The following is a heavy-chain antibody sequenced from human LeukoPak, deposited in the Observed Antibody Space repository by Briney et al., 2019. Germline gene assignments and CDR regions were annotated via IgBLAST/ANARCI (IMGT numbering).Heavy chain of an antibody. Sequence: PGGSLRLSCAASGFTFSSYSMNWVRQAPGKGLEWVSFISSSSSTIYYADSVKGRFTISRDNAKNSLYLQMNSLRADDTAVYYCARDRGGRYSAIYYWGQGTLVPVSS. CDR2: ISSSSSTI. CDR1: GFTFSSYS. J-gene: IGHJ4*02. V-gene: IGHV3-48*04. D-gene: IGHD1-26*01. CDR3: ARDRGGRYSAIYY.